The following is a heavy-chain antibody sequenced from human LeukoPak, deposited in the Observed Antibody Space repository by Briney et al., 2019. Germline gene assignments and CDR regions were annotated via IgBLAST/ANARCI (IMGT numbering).Heavy chain of an antibody. Sequence: GGSLRLSCAASGFVFITYWMTWVRQVPGKGLEWVANINLDGTEEHYVDSSLKGRFTISRDNAKNSLYLQMTSLRVEDTAVYYCASGRHDFLHWGQGTLVTVSS. CDR3: ASGRHDFLH. D-gene: IGHD3/OR15-3a*01. CDR1: GFVFITYW. J-gene: IGHJ4*02. CDR2: INLDGTEE. V-gene: IGHV3-7*01.